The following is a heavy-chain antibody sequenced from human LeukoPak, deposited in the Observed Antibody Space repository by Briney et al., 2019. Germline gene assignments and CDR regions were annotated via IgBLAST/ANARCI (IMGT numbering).Heavy chain of an antibody. CDR2: INPNNGGT. CDR3: AHGGGSYGDV. V-gene: IGHV1-2*06. J-gene: IGHJ3*01. CDR1: GYTFTGYY. Sequence: ASVKVSCKASGYTFTGYYMHWVRQAPGQGLEWMGRINPNNGGTNYAQKFQGRVTMTRDTSISTDYMELSSLRSDDTAVYYCAHGGGSYGDVWGQGTRVTVSS. D-gene: IGHD1-26*01.